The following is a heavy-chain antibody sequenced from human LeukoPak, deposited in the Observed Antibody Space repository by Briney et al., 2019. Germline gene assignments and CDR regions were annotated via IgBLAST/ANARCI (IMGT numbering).Heavy chain of an antibody. CDR3: AKGLRSDGYSLLDY. J-gene: IGHJ4*02. CDR2: ISGSGGST. Sequence: PGGSLRLSCAASGFSFSSYAMNGLRQAPGKGLEWLSVISGSGGSTYYADSVRGRFTISRDNSRNTMYLQMTSLTTEDTAVYYCAKGLRSDGYSLLDYWGQGTLVTVSS. V-gene: IGHV3-23*01. D-gene: IGHD2-21*01. CDR1: GFSFSSYA.